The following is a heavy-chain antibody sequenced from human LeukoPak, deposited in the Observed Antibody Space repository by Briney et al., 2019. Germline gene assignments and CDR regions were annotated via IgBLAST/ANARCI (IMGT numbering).Heavy chain of an antibody. CDR1: GGTFSSYA. J-gene: IGHJ4*02. V-gene: IGHV1-69*05. CDR3: ARDKACYYDSSGYSDY. D-gene: IGHD3-22*01. Sequence: GSSVKVSCKASGGTFSSYAISWVRQAPGQGLELMGRIFPIFGTANYAQKVQGRVTITTDESTSTAYMELSSLRSEDTAVYYCARDKACYYDSSGYSDYWGQGTLVTVSS. CDR2: IFPIFGTA.